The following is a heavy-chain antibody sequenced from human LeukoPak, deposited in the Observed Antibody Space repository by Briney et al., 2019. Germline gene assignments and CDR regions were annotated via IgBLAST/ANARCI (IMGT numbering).Heavy chain of an antibody. D-gene: IGHD3-10*01. J-gene: IGHJ4*02. CDR2: ISYDGSNK. Sequence: GGSLRLSCAASGFTFSSYGMHWVRQAPGKGLEWVAVISYDGSNKYYADSVKGRFTISRDNSKNTLYLQMNSLRAEDTAVYYCARVKSKRFGEIFDYWGQGTLVTVSS. V-gene: IGHV3-30*03. CDR1: GFTFSSYG. CDR3: ARVKSKRFGEIFDY.